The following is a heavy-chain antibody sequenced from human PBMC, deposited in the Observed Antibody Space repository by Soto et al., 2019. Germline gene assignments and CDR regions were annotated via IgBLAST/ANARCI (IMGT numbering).Heavy chain of an antibody. CDR3: ARDPGYSSGNPLDY. CDR1: GFTFSSYS. J-gene: IGHJ4*02. D-gene: IGHD6-19*01. V-gene: IGHV3-21*01. CDR2: ISSSSSYI. Sequence: TGGSLRLSCAASGFTFSSYSMNWVRQAPGKGLEWVSSISSSSSYIYYADSVKGRFTISRDNAKNSLYLQMNSLRAEDTAVYYCARDPGYSSGNPLDYWGQGTLVTVSS.